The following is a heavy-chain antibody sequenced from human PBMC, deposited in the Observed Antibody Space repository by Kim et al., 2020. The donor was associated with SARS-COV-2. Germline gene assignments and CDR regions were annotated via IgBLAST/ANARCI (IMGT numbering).Heavy chain of an antibody. CDR2: IYYSGST. CDR3: AGGVVVVAAYGSHYYGMDV. V-gene: IGHV4-31*03. D-gene: IGHD2-15*01. Sequence: SETLSLTCTVFGGSISSGGYYWSWIRQHPGEGLEWIGYIYYSGSTYYSPSLKSRITISVDTSKNQFSLKLSSVTAADTAVYYCAGGVVVVAAYGSHYYGMDVWGQGTTVTVSS. J-gene: IGHJ6*02. CDR1: GGSISSGGYY.